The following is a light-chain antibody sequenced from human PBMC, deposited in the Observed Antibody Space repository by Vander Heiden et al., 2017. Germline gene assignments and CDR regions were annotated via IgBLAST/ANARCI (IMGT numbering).Light chain of an antibody. V-gene: IGLV1-40*01. CDR3: QSYDSSLSGFYV. Sequence: QSVLTQPPSVSGAPGQRVTISCTGSSSNIGAGYDVHWYQQLPGTAPKLLSYGNSNRPSGVPDRFSGSKSGTSASLAITGLQAEDEADYYCQSYDSSLSGFYVCGTGTKVTVL. CDR2: GNS. J-gene: IGLJ1*01. CDR1: SSNIGAGYD.